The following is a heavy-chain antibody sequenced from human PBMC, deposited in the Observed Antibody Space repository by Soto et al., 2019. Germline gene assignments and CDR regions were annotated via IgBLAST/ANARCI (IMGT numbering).Heavy chain of an antibody. CDR3: ARGGSGSYYPWFDP. D-gene: IGHD3-10*01. V-gene: IGHV4-31*03. CDR1: GGSISSGGYY. CDR2: IYYSGST. Sequence: SETLSLTCTVSGGSISSGGYYWSWIRQHPGKGLEWIGYIYYSGSTYYNPSLKSRVTISVDTSKNQFSLKLSSVTAADTAVYYRARGGSGSYYPWFDPWGQGTLVTVSS. J-gene: IGHJ5*02.